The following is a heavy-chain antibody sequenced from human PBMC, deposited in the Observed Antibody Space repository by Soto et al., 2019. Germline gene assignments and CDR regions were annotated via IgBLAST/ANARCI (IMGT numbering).Heavy chain of an antibody. D-gene: IGHD5-12*01. J-gene: IGHJ4*02. CDR1: GFTFSSYA. V-gene: IGHV3-23*01. Sequence: GGSLRLSCAASGFTFSSYAMNWVRQAPGKGLEWVSSISGSGGSSYYADSVKGRFTISRDNSKNTLYLQMNSLRAEDTAVYYCAEPGEYSGYDCFDYWGQGTLVTVSS. CDR2: ISGSGGSS. CDR3: AEPGEYSGYDCFDY.